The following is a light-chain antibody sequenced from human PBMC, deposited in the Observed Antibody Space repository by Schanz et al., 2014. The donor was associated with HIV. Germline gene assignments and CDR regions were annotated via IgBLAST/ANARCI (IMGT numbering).Light chain of an antibody. CDR1: SSDVGGYNY. J-gene: IGLJ2*01. CDR3: SSYRGGTGGSPLGV. V-gene: IGLV2-14*03. Sequence: QSALTQPASVSGSPGQSITISCTGTSSDVGGYNYVSWYQQHPGKAPKLIIYDVSNRPSGVSNRFSGSKSGNTASLTVSGLQPEDEADYYCSSYRGGTGGSPLGVFGGGTKLTVL. CDR2: DVS.